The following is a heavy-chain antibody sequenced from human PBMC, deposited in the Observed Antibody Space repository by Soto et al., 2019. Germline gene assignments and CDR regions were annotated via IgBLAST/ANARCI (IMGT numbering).Heavy chain of an antibody. J-gene: IGHJ4*02. V-gene: IGHV4-59*01. CDR1: GGSISRDY. D-gene: IGHD2-8*01. CDR2: IYSSGST. Sequence: SETLSLTCTVSGGSISRDYWSWIRQPPGRGLEWIGYIYSSGSTNYNTSLKSRVTMSVDASKNQFSLKLNSVTAADTAVYYCARVKYGRMYFDYWGQGTLVTVSS. CDR3: ARVKYGRMYFDY.